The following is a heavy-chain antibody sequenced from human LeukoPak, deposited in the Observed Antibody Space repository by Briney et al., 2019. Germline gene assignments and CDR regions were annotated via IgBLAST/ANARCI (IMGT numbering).Heavy chain of an antibody. CDR1: GYSISSGYY. Sequence: SETLSLTCAVSGYSISSGYYWGWIRQPPGKGLEWIGNIYHSGTTYYNPSLKSRVTISIDASKNQFSLNLSSVTAADTAVYYCARPWSYYSHAFDIWGQGTMVTVSS. J-gene: IGHJ3*02. CDR3: ARPWSYYSHAFDI. V-gene: IGHV4-38-2*01. CDR2: IYHSGTT. D-gene: IGHD1-26*01.